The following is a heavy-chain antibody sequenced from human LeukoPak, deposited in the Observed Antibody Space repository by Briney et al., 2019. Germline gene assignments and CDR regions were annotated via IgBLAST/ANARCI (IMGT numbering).Heavy chain of an antibody. CDR1: GFTFSSYA. CDR2: ISGSGGST. D-gene: IGHD3-22*01. V-gene: IGHV3-23*01. Sequence: PGGSLRLSCAASGFTFSSYAMSWVRQAPGKGLEWVSAISGSGGSTYYADSVKGRFTISRDNSKNTLYLQMNSLRAEDTAVYYCAKGKCPSYYYDSSGYSPPFDYWGQGTLVTVSS. J-gene: IGHJ4*02. CDR3: AKGKCPSYYYDSSGYSPPFDY.